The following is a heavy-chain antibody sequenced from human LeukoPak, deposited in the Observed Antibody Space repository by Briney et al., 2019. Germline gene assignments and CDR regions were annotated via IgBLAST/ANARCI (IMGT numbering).Heavy chain of an antibody. CDR2: INPNSGGT. D-gene: IGHD5-12*01. V-gene: IGHV1-2*02. J-gene: IGHJ4*02. CDR3: ARAPPFWGGYSGYDYDY. CDR1: GYTFTSYG. Sequence: ASVKVSCKASGYTFTSYGISWVRQAPGQGLEWMGWINPNSGGTNYAQKFQGRVTMTRDTSISTAYMELSRLRSDDTAVYYCARAPPFWGGYSGYDYDYWGQGTLVTVSS.